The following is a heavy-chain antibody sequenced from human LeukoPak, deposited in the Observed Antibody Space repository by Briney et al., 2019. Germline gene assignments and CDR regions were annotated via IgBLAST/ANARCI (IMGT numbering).Heavy chain of an antibody. J-gene: IGHJ4*02. V-gene: IGHV1-69*04. D-gene: IGHD3-22*01. CDR2: IIPILGIA. CDR1: RGTFSSYA. CDR3: ARGSASETTTYYYDSSGYDY. Sequence: ASVKVSCKASRGTFSSYAISWVRQAPGQGLEWLGRIIPILGIANYAQKFQGRVTITADKSTSTAYMELSSLRSEDTAVYYCARGSASETTTYYYDSSGYDYWGQGTLVTVSS.